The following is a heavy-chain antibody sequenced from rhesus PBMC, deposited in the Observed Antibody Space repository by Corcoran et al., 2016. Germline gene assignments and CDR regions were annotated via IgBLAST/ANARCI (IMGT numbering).Heavy chain of an antibody. D-gene: IGHD5-42*01. J-gene: IGHJ2*01. Sequence: QVQLQESGPGLVKPSETLSLTCAVSGYSISSGYYWGWIRQPPGKGLEWIGRIYGRGGSNYLNPSLKVRVTLSVDTSKNQFSLKLSSVTAADTAGYYGARVGSSWSEWDTVGTEWYFDLWGPGTPITISS. CDR1: GYSISSGYY. CDR3: ARVGSSWSEWDTVGTEWYFDL. V-gene: IGHV4S14*01. CDR2: IYGRGGSN.